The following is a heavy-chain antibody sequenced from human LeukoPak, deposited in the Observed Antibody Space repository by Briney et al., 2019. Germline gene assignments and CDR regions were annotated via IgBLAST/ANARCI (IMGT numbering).Heavy chain of an antibody. CDR2: IYPGDSDT. D-gene: IGHD6-6*01. V-gene: IGHV5-51*01. CDR3: ARLGTEQLAFDY. CDR1: GYSFTSYW. Sequence: GESLQISCQGSGYSFTSYWIGRGRPVPGKGLERMGIIYPGDSDTRYSPSFQGQVTISADKSISTAYLQWSSLKASDTAMYYCARLGTEQLAFDYWGQGTLVTVSS. J-gene: IGHJ4*02.